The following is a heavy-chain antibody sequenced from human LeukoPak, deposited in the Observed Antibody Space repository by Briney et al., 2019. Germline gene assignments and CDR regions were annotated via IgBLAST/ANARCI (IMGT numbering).Heavy chain of an antibody. D-gene: IGHD3-10*01. Sequence: SETLSLTCTVSGGSISSGDYYWSWIRQPPGKGLEWIGYIYYSGSTYYNPSLKSRVTISVDTSKNQFSLKLSSVTTADTAVYYCARESSIYGSGTDAFDIWGQGTMVTVSS. CDR3: ARESSIYGSGTDAFDI. CDR1: GGSISSGDYY. V-gene: IGHV4-30-4*01. J-gene: IGHJ3*02. CDR2: IYYSGST.